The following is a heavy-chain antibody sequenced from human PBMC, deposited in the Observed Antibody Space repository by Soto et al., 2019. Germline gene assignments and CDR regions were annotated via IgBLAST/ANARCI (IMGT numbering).Heavy chain of an antibody. CDR1: GFTFSSYW. J-gene: IGHJ4*02. D-gene: IGHD3-22*01. V-gene: IGHV3-74*01. CDR3: ARGDGDYYDGNGYLGRH. CDR2: INSDESRT. Sequence: EVQLVESGGGIVQPGGSLRLSCAASGFTFSSYWMHWVRQAPGKGLVWVSRINSDESRTSYADSAKGRFTISRDNAKNTVYLQLHSLRAEDTAVYYCARGDGDYYDGNGYLGRHWGQGTLVTVSS.